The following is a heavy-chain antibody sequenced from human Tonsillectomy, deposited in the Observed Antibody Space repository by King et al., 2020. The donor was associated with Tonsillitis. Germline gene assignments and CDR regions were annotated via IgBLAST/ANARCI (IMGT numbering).Heavy chain of an antibody. J-gene: IGHJ4*02. Sequence: QLVQSGAEVKKPGASVKVSCKASGYTFTYYYIHWVRQAPGQGLEWMGWINPNSGGTNYTQRFQGRVTMTMETSISTAYIELSRLRSDDTAVYYCAKVSAAGAQIKFYGGFSDYWCQGTLFTVSS. CDR3: AKVSAAGAQIKFYGGFSDY. V-gene: IGHV1-2*02. D-gene: IGHD6-13*01. CDR2: INPNSGGT. CDR1: GYTFTYYY.